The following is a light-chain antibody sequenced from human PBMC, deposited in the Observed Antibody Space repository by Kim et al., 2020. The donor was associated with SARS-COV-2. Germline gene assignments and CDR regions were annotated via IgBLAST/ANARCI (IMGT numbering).Light chain of an antibody. CDR2: GAT. CDR1: QSVSTS. Sequence: LSPGERATLSCRASQSVSTSLAWYQYKSGQAPRLLIFGATNRASGIPDRFSGSGSGTDFTLTISRLEPEDFALYYCQQYGSSPLTFGGGTKVDIK. CDR3: QQYGSSPLT. V-gene: IGKV3-20*01. J-gene: IGKJ4*01.